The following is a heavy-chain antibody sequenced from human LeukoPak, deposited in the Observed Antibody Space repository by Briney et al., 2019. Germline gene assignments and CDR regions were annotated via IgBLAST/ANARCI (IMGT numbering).Heavy chain of an antibody. J-gene: IGHJ3*02. CDR3: ARVKGVVIERGAFDI. V-gene: IGHV1-2*02. D-gene: IGHD3-22*01. CDR1: GYTFTGYY. Sequence: ASVKVSCKASGYTFTGYYMHWVRQAPGQGLEWMGWINPNSGGTNYAQKFQGRVTMTRDTSISTAYMELSRLRSDDTAVYYCARVKGVVIERGAFDIWGQGTMVTVSS. CDR2: INPNSGGT.